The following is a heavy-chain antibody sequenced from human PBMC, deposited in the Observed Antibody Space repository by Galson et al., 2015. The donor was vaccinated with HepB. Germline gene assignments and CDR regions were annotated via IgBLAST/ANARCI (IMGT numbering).Heavy chain of an antibody. D-gene: IGHD3-9*01. CDR1: GYTFTSYA. Sequence: SVKVSCKASGYTFTSYAMNWVRQAPGQGLEWMGWINTNTGNPTYAQGFTGRFVFSLDTSVSTAYLQISSLKAEDTAVYYCARDYDILTGLILRWSYYYYGMDVWGQGTTVTVSS. J-gene: IGHJ6*02. CDR2: INTNTGNP. V-gene: IGHV7-4-1*02. CDR3: ARDYDILTGLILRWSYYYYGMDV.